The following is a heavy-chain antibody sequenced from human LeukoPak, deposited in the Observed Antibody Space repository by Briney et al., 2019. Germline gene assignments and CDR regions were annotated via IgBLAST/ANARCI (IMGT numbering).Heavy chain of an antibody. J-gene: IGHJ4*02. CDR1: GYSFSTYW. CDR3: ARASKGDIIFDF. D-gene: IGHD2-21*01. V-gene: IGHV5-51*01. CDR2: IYPDDSDI. Sequence: RAVESLKISCQGSGYSFSTYWIGWVRQMPGKGLEWMGVIYPDDSDIRYGPSFQGLVTISGDKSKNTAYLQWTSLKASDTAVYYCARASKGDIIFDFWGQGTLVTVSS.